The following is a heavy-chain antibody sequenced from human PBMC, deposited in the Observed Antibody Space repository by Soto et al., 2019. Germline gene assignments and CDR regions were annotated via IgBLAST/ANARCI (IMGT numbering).Heavy chain of an antibody. CDR2: IYPGDSDT. J-gene: IGHJ6*02. D-gene: IGHD3-22*01. Sequence: PGESLKISCKGSGYSFTSYWIGWVRQMPGKGLEWMGIIYPGDSDTRYSPSFQGQVTISADKSISTAYLQWSSLKASDTAMYYCAGPDYYDSSGYQDYGMDVWGQGTTVTVSS. V-gene: IGHV5-51*01. CDR3: AGPDYYDSSGYQDYGMDV. CDR1: GYSFTSYW.